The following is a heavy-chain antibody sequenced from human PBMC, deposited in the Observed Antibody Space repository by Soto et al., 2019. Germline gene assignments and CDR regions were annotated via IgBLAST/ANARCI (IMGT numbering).Heavy chain of an antibody. V-gene: IGHV4-39*01. J-gene: IGHJ4*02. CDR1: GDSISSRSYY. CDR2: IYYSGST. Sequence: SETLSLTCTVTGDSISSRSYYWGWIRQPPGKGLEWIGSIYYSGSTYNNPSLRSRASMSIDTSKDQFSLKLKSVTAADTALYFCARQRTSVVTQAYFDVWGPGFLVTVSS. CDR3: ARQRTSVVTQAYFDV. D-gene: IGHD2-21*02.